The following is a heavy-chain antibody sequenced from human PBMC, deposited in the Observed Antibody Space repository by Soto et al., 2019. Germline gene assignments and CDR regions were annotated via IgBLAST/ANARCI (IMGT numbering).Heavy chain of an antibody. Sequence: EVQLVESGGGLVQPGGSLRLSCAASGFTVSSNYMRWVRQAPGKGLEWVSTIYSGGGTYYPDSVKGRFTISRDNSKNTLYLQMHSRRAEDTAGYYCAGGDSNGYFDYWGQGTLVTVSS. CDR1: GFTVSSNY. CDR2: IYSGGGT. CDR3: AGGDSNGYFDY. J-gene: IGHJ4*02. V-gene: IGHV3-66*01. D-gene: IGHD5-18*01.